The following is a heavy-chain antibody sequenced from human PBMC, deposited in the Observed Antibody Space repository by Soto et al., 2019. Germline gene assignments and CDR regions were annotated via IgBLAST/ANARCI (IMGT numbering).Heavy chain of an antibody. J-gene: IGHJ4*02. V-gene: IGHV1-69*02. D-gene: IGHD3-10*01. Sequence: QVQLVQSGAEVKKPGSSVKVSCKASGGTFSSYTISWVRQAPGQGLEWMGRIIPILGIANYAQKFQGRVTITADKSTNTAYMELSSLRSEDTAVYYCASWTKGIDYYGSGSYPYWGQGTLVTVSS. CDR2: IIPILGIA. CDR1: GGTFSSYT. CDR3: ASWTKGIDYYGSGSYPY.